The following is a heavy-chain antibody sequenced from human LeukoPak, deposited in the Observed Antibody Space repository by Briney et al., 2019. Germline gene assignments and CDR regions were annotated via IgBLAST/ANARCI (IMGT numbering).Heavy chain of an antibody. Sequence: GGSLRLSCAVSGFIVSSNYMSWVRQAPGKGLEWVSLISSGGSTYYADSVKGRFTISRDNSNNTLYLRMNSLRAEDTAVFYCATGGNYELNYWGQGTLVTVSS. CDR3: ATGGNYELNY. CDR2: ISSGGST. J-gene: IGHJ4*02. V-gene: IGHV3-53*01. CDR1: GFIVSSNY. D-gene: IGHD1-7*01.